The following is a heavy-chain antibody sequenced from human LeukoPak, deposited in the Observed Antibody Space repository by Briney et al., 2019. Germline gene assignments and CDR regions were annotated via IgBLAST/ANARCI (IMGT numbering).Heavy chain of an antibody. Sequence: SETLSLTCTVSGGSLTDSYWGWVRQSPGKGLEWIGTIFHSGNTHFNPSLKRRVTMSVDTSKNQFSLNLNSVTAAHSAVYYCARPRTVPLSYMDIWGKGTKVTVSS. D-gene: IGHD2-2*01. V-gene: IGHV4-39*01. CDR1: GGSLTDSY. J-gene: IGHJ6*03. CDR3: ARPRTVPLSYMDI. CDR2: IFHSGNT.